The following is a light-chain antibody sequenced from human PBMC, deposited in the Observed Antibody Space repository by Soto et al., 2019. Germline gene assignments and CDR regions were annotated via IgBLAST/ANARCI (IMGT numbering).Light chain of an antibody. CDR2: DNN. Sequence: QSVLTQPPSVSAAPGQKVTISCSGSSSNIGNNYVSWYQQLPGTAPKLLIYDNNKRPSGIPDRFSGSKSGTSATLGITGLQTGDEADYYCGTGDSSLRAVVFGGGPKLTVL. CDR1: SSNIGNNY. CDR3: GTGDSSLRAVV. J-gene: IGLJ2*01. V-gene: IGLV1-51*01.